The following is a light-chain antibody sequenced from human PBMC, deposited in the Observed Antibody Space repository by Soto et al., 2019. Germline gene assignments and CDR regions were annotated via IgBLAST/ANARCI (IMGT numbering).Light chain of an antibody. V-gene: IGKV1-33*01. CDR3: QQQDTVPLYT. CDR1: HDIGYF. CDR2: AAS. Sequence: DLQMTQSPSSLSASEGDRVTITCQASHDIGYFLNWYQQKPGKAPKLLIYAASNLETGVPSRFSGSGSGTDFTSTISSLQPEDIATYYYQQQDTVPLYTFGQGTKLEIK. J-gene: IGKJ2*01.